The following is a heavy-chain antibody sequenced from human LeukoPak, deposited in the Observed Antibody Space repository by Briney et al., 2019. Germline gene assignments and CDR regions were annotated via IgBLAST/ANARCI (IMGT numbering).Heavy chain of an antibody. CDR1: GFTFRSYA. V-gene: IGHV3-23*01. CDR2: ISGSGDST. D-gene: IGHD4-17*01. J-gene: IGHJ3*01. Sequence: GGSLRLSCAASGFTFRSYAMSWVRQAPGKGREWVSSISGSGDSTHYADSVKGRFTISRDNSKDTLYLQMNSLRAEDTAVYYCATVGAVTDGAFDVWGQGTMVTVSS. CDR3: ATVGAVTDGAFDV.